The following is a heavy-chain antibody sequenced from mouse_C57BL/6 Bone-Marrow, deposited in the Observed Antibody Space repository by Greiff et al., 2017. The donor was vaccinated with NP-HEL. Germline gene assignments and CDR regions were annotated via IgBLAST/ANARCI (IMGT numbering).Heavy chain of an antibody. CDR3: ARRDYGSSYLWWYFDV. V-gene: IGHV5-15*01. D-gene: IGHD1-1*01. Sequence: EVMLVESGGGLVQPGGSLTLSCAASGFTFSDYGMAWVRQAPRTGPEWVAFISNLAYSIYYADTVTGRFTISRENAKNTLYLEMSSLRSEDTAMYYCARRDYGSSYLWWYFDVWGTGTTVTVSS. CDR1: GFTFSDYG. J-gene: IGHJ1*03. CDR2: ISNLAYSI.